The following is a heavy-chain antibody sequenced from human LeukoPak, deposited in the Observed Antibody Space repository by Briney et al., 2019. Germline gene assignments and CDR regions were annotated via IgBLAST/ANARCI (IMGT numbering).Heavy chain of an antibody. V-gene: IGHV4-61*05. CDR3: ACLTTADAFDI. Sequence: ASETLSLTCTVSGGSISSSSYYWGWIRQPPGKGLEWIGYIYDSGSTNYNPSLKSRVTISVDTSKNQFSLKLSSVTAADTAVYYCACLTTADAFDIWGQGTMVTVSS. CDR2: IYDSGST. CDR1: GGSISSSSYY. J-gene: IGHJ3*02. D-gene: IGHD3-22*01.